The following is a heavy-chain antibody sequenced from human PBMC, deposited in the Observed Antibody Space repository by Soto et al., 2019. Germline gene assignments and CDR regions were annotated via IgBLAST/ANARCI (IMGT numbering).Heavy chain of an antibody. CDR2: ISYDGGNK. CDR3: ANIVDHKLS. J-gene: IGHJ4*02. CDR1: GFTFNSYA. Sequence: QVQLVESGGGVVQPGRSLRLSCAASGFTFNSYAMHWVRQAPGKGLVWVAVISYDGGNKNYADSVKGRFTISRDNSKSTLYLQMNSLRAEDTAAYYCANIVDHKLSWGQGTLVTVSS. D-gene: IGHD3-16*02. V-gene: IGHV3-30-3*01.